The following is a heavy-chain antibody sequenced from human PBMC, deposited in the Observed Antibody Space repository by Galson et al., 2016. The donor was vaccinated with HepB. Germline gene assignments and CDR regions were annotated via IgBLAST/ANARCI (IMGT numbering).Heavy chain of an antibody. J-gene: IGHJ4*02. CDR3: ARDGSGWLFDS. Sequence: LRLSCAVSGFTINNNYMSWVRQAPGKGLEWVSLIYSGGRTDYADSLKGRFTISRDNAKNSLYLQMNSLRAEDTAVYYCARDGSGWLFDSWGQGTLVTVSS. D-gene: IGHD6-19*01. CDR1: GFTINNNY. CDR2: IYSGGRT. V-gene: IGHV3-53*01.